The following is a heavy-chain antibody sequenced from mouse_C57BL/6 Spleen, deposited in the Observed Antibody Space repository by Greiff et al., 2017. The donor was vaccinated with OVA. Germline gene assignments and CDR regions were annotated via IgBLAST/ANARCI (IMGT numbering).Heavy chain of an antibody. Sequence: VKLMESGAELVKPGASVKLSCKASGYTFTSYWMHWVKQRPGRGLEWIGRIDPNSGGTKYNEKFKSKATLTVDKPSSTAYMQLSSLTSEDSAVYYCARYYGSSSYYFDYWGQGTTLTVSS. CDR2: IDPNSGGT. D-gene: IGHD1-1*01. CDR1: GYTFTSYW. J-gene: IGHJ2*01. V-gene: IGHV1-72*01. CDR3: ARYYGSSSYYFDY.